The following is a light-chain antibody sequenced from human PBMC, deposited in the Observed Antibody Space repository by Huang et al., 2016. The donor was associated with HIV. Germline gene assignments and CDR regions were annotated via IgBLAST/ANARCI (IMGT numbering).Light chain of an antibody. J-gene: IGKJ1*01. CDR2: GAS. V-gene: IGKV1-39*01. Sequence: DIQMTQSPSSLSASIGDRVTITCRASQSISSHLNWYQQKPGKAPKLLIYGASKLQTGVPSRFGGSGSGTDFTLAISSLQPEDFATYYCQQSYDARTFGQGTKVEI. CDR1: QSISSH. CDR3: QQSYDART.